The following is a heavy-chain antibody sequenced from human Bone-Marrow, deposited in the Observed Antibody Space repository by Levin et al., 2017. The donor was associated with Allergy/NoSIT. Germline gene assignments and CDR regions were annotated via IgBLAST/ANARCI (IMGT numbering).Heavy chain of an antibody. CDR1: GFTFSNAW. CDR2: IKSKTDGGTT. Sequence: GGSLRLSCVASGFTFSNAWMSWVRQAPGKGLEWVGCIKSKTDGGTTDYAAPVKGRFTISRDDSKNTLYLQMNSLQTEDTAVYYCTTAHLFYGDPDSWGQGTLVTVSS. CDR3: TTAHLFYGDPDS. D-gene: IGHD4-17*01. J-gene: IGHJ4*02. V-gene: IGHV3-15*01.